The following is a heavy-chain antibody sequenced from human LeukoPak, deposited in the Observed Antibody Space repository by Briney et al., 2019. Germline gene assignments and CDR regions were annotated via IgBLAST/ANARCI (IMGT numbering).Heavy chain of an antibody. CDR1: GGTFSSYA. V-gene: IGHV1-69*04. CDR2: IIPILGIA. Sequence: ASVKVSCKASGGTFSSYAISWVRQAPGQGLEWMGRIIPILGIANYAQKFQGRVTITADKSTGTAYMGLSSLRSEDTAVYYCARSRDYGDYGSLPYDYWGQGTLVTVSS. J-gene: IGHJ4*02. D-gene: IGHD4-17*01. CDR3: ARSRDYGDYGSLPYDY.